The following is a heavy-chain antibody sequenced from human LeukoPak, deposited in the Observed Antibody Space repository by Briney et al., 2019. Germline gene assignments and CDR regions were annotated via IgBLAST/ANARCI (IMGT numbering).Heavy chain of an antibody. D-gene: IGHD1-20*01. CDR2: INPNSGGT. J-gene: IGHJ3*02. CDR3: ARGGITGTTRGPTRLNDAFDI. V-gene: IGHV1-2*04. CDR1: GYTFTGYY. Sequence: ASVKVSCKASGYTFTGYYMHWVRQAPGQGLEWMGWINPNSGGTNYAQKFQGWVTMTRDTSISTAYMELSRLRSDDTAVYYCARGGITGTTRGPTRLNDAFDIWGQGTMVTVTS.